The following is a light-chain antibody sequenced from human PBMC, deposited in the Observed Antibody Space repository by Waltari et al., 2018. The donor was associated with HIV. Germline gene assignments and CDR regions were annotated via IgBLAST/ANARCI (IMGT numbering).Light chain of an antibody. Sequence: QSALTQPASVSGSPGQSITIPCTGTSSDVGGYNYVSWYQEHPGKAPKLIIYDVSNRPSWVSNRFSGSKSGNTASLTISGLQAEDEAYYYCSSYTSSSTPYVFGTGTKVTVL. V-gene: IGLV2-14*03. CDR2: DVS. J-gene: IGLJ1*01. CDR1: SSDVGGYNY. CDR3: SSYTSSSTPYV.